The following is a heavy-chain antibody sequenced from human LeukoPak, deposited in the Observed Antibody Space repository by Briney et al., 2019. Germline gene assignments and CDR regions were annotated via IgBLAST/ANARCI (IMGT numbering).Heavy chain of an antibody. V-gene: IGHV1-69*05. J-gene: IGHJ4*02. CDR2: IIPIFGTA. Sequence: SVKVSCKASGGTFSSYAISWVRQAPEQGLEWMGGIIPIFGTANHAQKFQGRVTITTDESTSTAYMELSSLRSEDTAVYYCARGPDTAMAEGSFDYWGQGTLVTVSS. D-gene: IGHD5-18*01. CDR3: ARGPDTAMAEGSFDY. CDR1: GGTFSSYA.